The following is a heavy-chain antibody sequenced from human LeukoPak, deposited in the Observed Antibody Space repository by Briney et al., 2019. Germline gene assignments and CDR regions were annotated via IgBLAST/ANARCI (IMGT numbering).Heavy chain of an antibody. J-gene: IGHJ4*02. CDR2: IYYSGSA. CDR3: TRHEEYSYGRVNY. V-gene: IGHV4-39*01. CDR1: GGSISSGGYY. Sequence: PSQALSLTCTVSGGSISSGGYYWSWIRQPPGKGLEWIGSIYYSGSAYYNPSLKSRVTISVDTSKNQFSLKLSSVTAADTAVYYCTRHEEYSYGRVNYWGQGTLVTVSS. D-gene: IGHD5-18*01.